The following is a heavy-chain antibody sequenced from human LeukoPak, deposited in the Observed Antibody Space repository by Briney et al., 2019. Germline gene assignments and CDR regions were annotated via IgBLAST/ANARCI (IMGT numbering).Heavy chain of an antibody. CDR2: ISCSSSYK. D-gene: IGHD2/OR15-2a*01. J-gene: IGHJ4*02. CDR1: GFLFNTFG. V-gene: IGHV3-21*01. CDR3: ARGGDCNDINQYYFDY. Sequence: RGSLRLSCAASGFLFNTFGMHWVRQAPGKGLEWVSSISCSSSYKFYADSLKGRFTSSRDNARNLLYLQSYSLRDEDTAVYYWARGGDCNDINQYYFDYWGQGTLVTVSS.